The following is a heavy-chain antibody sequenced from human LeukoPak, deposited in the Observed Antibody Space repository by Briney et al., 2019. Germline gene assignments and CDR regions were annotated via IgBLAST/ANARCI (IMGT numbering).Heavy chain of an antibody. Sequence: GGSLRLSCAASGFTFSSYSMNWVRQAPGKGLEWVSSISSTGSYIYYADSVKGRFTISRDNPGNVVYLQMDSLRAEDTAVYYCARAQYSSSWLFDYWGQGTLVTVSS. CDR3: ARAQYSSSWLFDY. V-gene: IGHV3-21*01. J-gene: IGHJ4*02. CDR1: GFTFSSYS. D-gene: IGHD6-13*01. CDR2: ISSTGSYI.